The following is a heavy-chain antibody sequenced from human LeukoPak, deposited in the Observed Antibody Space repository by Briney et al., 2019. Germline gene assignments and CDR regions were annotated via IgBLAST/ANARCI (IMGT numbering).Heavy chain of an antibody. J-gene: IGHJ4*02. D-gene: IGHD1-26*01. Sequence: KPGGSLRLSCAASGFTFSSYSMNWVRQAPGKGLEWVSSISSGSSYIYYADSLKGRFTISRDNAKNSLYLQMNSLRAEDTAVYYCARGWSVSGGTYGDYWGQGTPVTVSS. CDR2: ISSGSSYI. CDR3: ARGWSVSGGTYGDY. CDR1: GFTFSSYS. V-gene: IGHV3-21*01.